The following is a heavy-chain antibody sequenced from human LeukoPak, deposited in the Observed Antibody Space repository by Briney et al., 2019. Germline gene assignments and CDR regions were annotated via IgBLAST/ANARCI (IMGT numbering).Heavy chain of an antibody. CDR2: IYYSGST. D-gene: IGHD4-23*01. CDR1: GGSISSYY. CDR3: ARGPSTVVTPIPYYFDY. J-gene: IGHJ4*02. Sequence: SETLSLTCTVSGGSISSYYWSWIRQPPGKGLEWIGYIYYSGSTNYNPSLKSRVTISVDTSKNQFSLKLSSVTAADTAVYYCARGPSTVVTPIPYYFDYWGQGTLVTVSS. V-gene: IGHV4-59*01.